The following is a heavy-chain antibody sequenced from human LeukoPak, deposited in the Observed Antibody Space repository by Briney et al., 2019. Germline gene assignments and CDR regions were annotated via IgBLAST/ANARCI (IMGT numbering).Heavy chain of an antibody. CDR3: ATYTKKNNVLRFLEWPKTYYYYMDV. CDR2: INPSGGST. V-gene: IGHV1-46*01. D-gene: IGHD3-3*01. J-gene: IGHJ6*03. Sequence: GASVKVSCKASGYTFTSYYMHWVRQAPGQGLEWMGIINPSGGSTSYAQKFQGRVTMTRDMSTSTVYMALSSLRSEDTAVYYCATYTKKNNVLRFLEWPKTYYYYMDVWGKGTTVTVSS. CDR1: GYTFTSYY.